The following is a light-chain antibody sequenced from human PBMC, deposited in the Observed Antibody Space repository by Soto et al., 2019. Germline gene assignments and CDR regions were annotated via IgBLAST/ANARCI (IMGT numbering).Light chain of an antibody. CDR2: GAS. Sequence: EIVMTQSPATLSVSPGERATLSCRASQSVSNNLAWYQQKPGQTPRRLIYGASTRATGIPARFSGSGSGTEFTLTLSSLQSEDFAVYYCQQYNNWPPWTFGQGTKVEIK. CDR1: QSVSNN. V-gene: IGKV3-15*01. CDR3: QQYNNWPPWT. J-gene: IGKJ1*01.